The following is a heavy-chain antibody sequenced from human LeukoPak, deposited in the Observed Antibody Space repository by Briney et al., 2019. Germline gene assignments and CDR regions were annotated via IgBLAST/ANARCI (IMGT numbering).Heavy chain of an antibody. CDR2: ISGSGGST. J-gene: IGHJ4*02. Sequence: PGGSLRLSCAASGFTFSSYAMSWVRQAPGKGLEWVSAISGSGGSTYYADSVKGRFTISRDNAWNSLYLQMNSLRAEDTALYYCAEDIGDGYNAFDYWGQGTLVTVSS. CDR3: AEDIGDGYNAFDY. CDR1: GFTFSSYA. V-gene: IGHV3-23*01. D-gene: IGHD5-24*01.